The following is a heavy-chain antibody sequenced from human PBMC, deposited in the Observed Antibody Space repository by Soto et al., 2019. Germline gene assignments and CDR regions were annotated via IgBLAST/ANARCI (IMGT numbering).Heavy chain of an antibody. V-gene: IGHV3-48*03. Sequence: EVQLVESGGGLVQPGGSLRLSCAASGFTFSSYEMNWVRQAPGKGLEWVSYISSSGSTIYYADSVKGRFTISRDNAKNSLYLQMNSLRAEDTAVYYCARDYCSSTSCYIDYYYGMDVWGQGTTVNVSS. J-gene: IGHJ6*02. D-gene: IGHD2-2*02. CDR1: GFTFSSYE. CDR2: ISSSGSTI. CDR3: ARDYCSSTSCYIDYYYGMDV.